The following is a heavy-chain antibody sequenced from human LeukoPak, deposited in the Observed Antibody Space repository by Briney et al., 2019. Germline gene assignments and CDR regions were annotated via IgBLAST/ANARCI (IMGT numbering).Heavy chain of an antibody. D-gene: IGHD2-8*02. J-gene: IGHJ6*03. V-gene: IGHV3-7*01. Sequence: QPGGSLRLSCAASGFTFSQYWMSWVRQAPGKGLEWVANIKHDGSEKQDGSEKNYVDSVKGRFTISRDNAKNSLYLQMNSLRAEDTAVYYCARSGPPVDSFYFYMDVWGKGTTVTVSS. CDR1: GFTFSQYW. CDR2: IKHDGSEKQDGSEK. CDR3: ARSGPPVDSFYFYMDV.